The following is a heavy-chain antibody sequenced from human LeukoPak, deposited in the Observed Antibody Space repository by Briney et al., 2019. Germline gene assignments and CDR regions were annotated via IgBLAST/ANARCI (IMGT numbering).Heavy chain of an antibody. CDR1: GYTFTSYY. V-gene: IGHV1-46*01. CDR2: INPSGGST. D-gene: IGHD2-2*01. J-gene: IGHJ4*02. Sequence: ASVKVSCKASGYTFTSYYMHWVRQAPGQGLEWMGLINPSGGSTSYAQKFQGRVTMTRDTSTSTVYMELSSLRSEDTAVYYCARDIVVVPAAVLYYFDYWGQGTLVTVSS. CDR3: ARDIVVVPAAVLYYFDY.